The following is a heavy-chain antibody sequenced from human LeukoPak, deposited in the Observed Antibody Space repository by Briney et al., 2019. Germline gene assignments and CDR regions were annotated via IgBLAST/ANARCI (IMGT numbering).Heavy chain of an antibody. J-gene: IGHJ4*02. CDR2: INPNSGGT. CDR1: GYTFTGYY. V-gene: IGHV1-2*02. D-gene: IGHD2-2*01. CDR3: ARTHCSSTSYYPFFDY. Sequence: ASVKVSCKASGYTFTGYYMHWVRQAPGQGLEWMGWINPNSGGTNYAQKFQGRVTMTRDTSISTAYMELSRLRSDDTAVYYCARTHCSSTSYYPFFDYWGQGILVTVSS.